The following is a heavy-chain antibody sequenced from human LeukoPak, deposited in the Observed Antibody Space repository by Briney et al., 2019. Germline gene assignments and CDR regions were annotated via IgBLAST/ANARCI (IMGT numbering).Heavy chain of an antibody. CDR2: IYTSGST. J-gene: IGHJ5*02. Sequence: PSETLSLTCTVSGGSISSYYWSWIRQPAGKGLEWIGRIYTSGSTNYNPSLKSRVTMSVDTSKNQFSLKLSSVTAADTAVYYCARDSGWARSRPGGVDPWAREPWSPSPQ. CDR1: GGSISSYY. D-gene: IGHD3-10*01. V-gene: IGHV4-4*07. CDR3: ARDSGWARSRPGGVDP.